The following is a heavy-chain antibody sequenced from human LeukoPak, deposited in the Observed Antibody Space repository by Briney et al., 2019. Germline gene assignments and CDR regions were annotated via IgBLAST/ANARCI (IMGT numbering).Heavy chain of an antibody. J-gene: IGHJ6*02. Sequence: SETLSLTCTVSGGSISSYYWSWIRQPPGKGLEWIGYVYYSGSTNYNPSLKSRVTISVDTSKNQFSLKLSSVTAADTAVYYCARDSGYGGYGMDVWGQGTTVTVSS. CDR2: VYYSGST. CDR1: GGSISSYY. CDR3: ARDSGYGGYGMDV. D-gene: IGHD4-23*01. V-gene: IGHV4-59*01.